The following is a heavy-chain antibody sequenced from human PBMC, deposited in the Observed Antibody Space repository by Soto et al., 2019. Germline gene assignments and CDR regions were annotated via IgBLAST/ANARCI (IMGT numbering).Heavy chain of an antibody. CDR3: ARDPSSIPGTTSSEDFQH. CDR1: GGTFSGYA. D-gene: IGHD1-1*01. J-gene: IGHJ1*01. CDR2: IIPLLGIT. Sequence: QAQLMQSGAEVKKPGSSVKVSCKASGGTFSGYAINWVRQAPGQGLEWMGGIIPLLGITDYGQKFQGRITIAADESTGTAYMDLRGLRSEDTAVYYCARDPSSIPGTTSSEDFQHWGQGTLVSVSS. V-gene: IGHV1-69*01.